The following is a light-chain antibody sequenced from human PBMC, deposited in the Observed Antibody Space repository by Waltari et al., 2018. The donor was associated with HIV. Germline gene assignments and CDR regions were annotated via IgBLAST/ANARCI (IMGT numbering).Light chain of an antibody. CDR3: QSYDSSLTHNYV. CDR2: GKH. CDR1: SSNIGAGYD. V-gene: IGLV1-40*01. Sequence: QSVLTQPPSVSGAPGQRVTISCTGSSSNIGAGYDAHWYQQLPGTAPKLLISGKHSRPPGVPDRCSGSKSGTSASLAITGRQAEDEADYYCQSYDSSLTHNYVFGTGTKVTVL. J-gene: IGLJ1*01.